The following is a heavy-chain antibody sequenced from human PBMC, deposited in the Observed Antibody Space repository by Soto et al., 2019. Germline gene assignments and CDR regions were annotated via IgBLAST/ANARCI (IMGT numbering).Heavy chain of an antibody. CDR1: GFTFSSYG. D-gene: IGHD6-19*01. Sequence: PGGSQRLSCAASGFTFSSYGMHWVRQAPGKGLEWVAVIWYDGSNKYYADSVKGRFTISRDNSKNTLYLQMNSLRAEDTAVYYCASYTVAVYGMDVWGQGTTVTAP. CDR3: ASYTVAVYGMDV. CDR2: IWYDGSNK. V-gene: IGHV3-33*01. J-gene: IGHJ6*02.